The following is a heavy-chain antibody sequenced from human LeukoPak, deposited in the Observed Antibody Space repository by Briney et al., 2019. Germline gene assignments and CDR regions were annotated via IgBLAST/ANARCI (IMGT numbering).Heavy chain of an antibody. CDR1: GFTFSSYG. J-gene: IGHJ4*02. CDR3: ARARLRYFDDPEYYFDY. Sequence: GGSLRLSCAASGFTFSSYGMHWVRQAPGKGLEWVAVISYDGSNKYYADSVKGRFTISRDNSKNTLYLQMNSLRAEDTAVYYCARARLRYFDDPEYYFDYWGQGTLVTVSS. D-gene: IGHD3-9*01. V-gene: IGHV3-30*03. CDR2: ISYDGSNK.